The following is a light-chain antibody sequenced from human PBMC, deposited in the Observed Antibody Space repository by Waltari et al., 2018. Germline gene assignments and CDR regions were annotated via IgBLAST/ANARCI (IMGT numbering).Light chain of an antibody. CDR3: SSRNGRANQVV. Sequence: SSELTQDPAVSVALGQTVRITCQGDSLRTSYASWYQLKPGQAPVLVIYGKDKRPSGIPDRISGYSSGATSSLTITGAQAEDEADYSCSSRNGRANQVVFAGGTKVTVL. CDR2: GKD. J-gene: IGLJ3*02. CDR1: SLRTSY. V-gene: IGLV3-19*01.